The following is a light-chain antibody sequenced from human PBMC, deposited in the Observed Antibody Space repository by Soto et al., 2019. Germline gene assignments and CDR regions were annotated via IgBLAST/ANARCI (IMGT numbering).Light chain of an antibody. CDR1: QSVSGY. V-gene: IGKV3-11*01. CDR2: DAS. CDR3: HQRQSWPRT. J-gene: IGKJ1*01. Sequence: EIVFTQSPATLSLSPVERATLSCRASQSVSGYLAWYQQKPGQPPRLLIYDASTRAAGIPARFSASGTGTDFTLTISDVQPEDFAVYYCHQRQSWPRTFGQGTKVDI.